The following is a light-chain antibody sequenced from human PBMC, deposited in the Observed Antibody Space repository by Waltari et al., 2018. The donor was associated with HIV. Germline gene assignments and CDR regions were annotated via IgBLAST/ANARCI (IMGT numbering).Light chain of an antibody. CDR3: YSTDTGGHPSYV. J-gene: IGLJ1*01. CDR1: ALPTKS. CDR2: EDT. V-gene: IGLV3-10*01. Sequence: SYELTQPPSMSVSPGQTARITCSGDALPTKSAFWYQQKSGQAPVLVIYEDTKRPSGIPDRFSGSNSGTMATLTISGAQVEDEADYYCYSTDTGGHPSYVFGSGTKVTVV.